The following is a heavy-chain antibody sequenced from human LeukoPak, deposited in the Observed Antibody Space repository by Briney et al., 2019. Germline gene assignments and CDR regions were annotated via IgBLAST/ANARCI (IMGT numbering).Heavy chain of an antibody. CDR1: RFTFSNHA. CDR2: ISNDGSNK. Sequence: PGGSLRLSCAASRFTFSNHAMHWVRQAPGKGLEWVAVISNDGSNKYYADSVKGRFTISRDNSKNTLYLQMNSLRAEDTAVYYCAKALSRSSGWSIDYWGQGTLVTVSS. V-gene: IGHV3-30*18. D-gene: IGHD6-19*01. CDR3: AKALSRSSGWSIDY. J-gene: IGHJ4*02.